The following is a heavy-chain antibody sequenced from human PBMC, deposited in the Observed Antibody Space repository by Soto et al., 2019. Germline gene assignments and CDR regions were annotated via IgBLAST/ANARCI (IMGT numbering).Heavy chain of an antibody. CDR2: ISYDGSNK. CDR1: GFTFSSYG. J-gene: IGHJ3*02. CDR3: AKDIPEWEPDAFDI. Sequence: GGSLRLSCAASGFTFSSYGMHWVRQAPGKGLEWVAVISYDGSNKYYADSVKGRFTISRDNSKNTLYLQMNSLRAEDTAVYYCAKDIPEWEPDAFDIWGQGTMVTVSS. V-gene: IGHV3-30*18. D-gene: IGHD1-26*01.